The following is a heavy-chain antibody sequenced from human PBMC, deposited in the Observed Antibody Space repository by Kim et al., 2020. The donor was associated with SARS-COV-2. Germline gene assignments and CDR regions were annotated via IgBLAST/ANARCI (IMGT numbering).Heavy chain of an antibody. J-gene: IGHJ4*02. CDR2: IIPIFGTA. Sequence: SVKVSCKASGGTFSSYAISWVRQAPGQGLEWMGGIIPIFGTANYAQKFQGRVTITADESTSTAYMELSSLRSEDTAVYYCARGTNYYGSGTVRAFDYWGQGTLVTVSS. V-gene: IGHV1-69*13. D-gene: IGHD3-10*01. CDR3: ARGTNYYGSGTVRAFDY. CDR1: GGTFSSYA.